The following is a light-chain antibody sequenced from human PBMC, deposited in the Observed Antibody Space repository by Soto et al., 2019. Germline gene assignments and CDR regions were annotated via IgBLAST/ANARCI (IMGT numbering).Light chain of an antibody. CDR1: RSISSW. Sequence: DIQMTQSPSTLSASVGGTVTVTCRASRSISSWLAWYQQKPGIAPKLLIYKASTLQSGVPSRFSGSGYGTEFTLTISSLQSEDFAVYYCQQYNNWPQTFGQGTKVDIK. CDR3: QQYNNWPQT. CDR2: KAS. V-gene: IGKV1-5*03. J-gene: IGKJ1*01.